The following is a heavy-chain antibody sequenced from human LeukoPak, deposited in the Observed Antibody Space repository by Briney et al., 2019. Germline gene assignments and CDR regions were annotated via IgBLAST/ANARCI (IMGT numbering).Heavy chain of an antibody. D-gene: IGHD3-10*01. CDR2: ISSSGSTT. J-gene: IGHJ4*02. CDR3: AREMDGPYGSGSPLDY. Sequence: GGSLRLSCAASGFTFSEYYMSWIRQAPGKGLEWVSYISSSGSTTYYADSVKGRFTISRDNAKNSLYLQMNSLRAEDTAVYYCAREMDGPYGSGSPLDYWGQGTLVTVPS. V-gene: IGHV3-11*01. CDR1: GFTFSEYY.